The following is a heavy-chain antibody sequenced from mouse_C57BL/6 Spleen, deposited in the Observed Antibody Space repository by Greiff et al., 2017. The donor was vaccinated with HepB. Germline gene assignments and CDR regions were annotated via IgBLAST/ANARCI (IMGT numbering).Heavy chain of an antibody. V-gene: IGHV5-6*01. CDR3: ARHEGTVVATRGAMDY. D-gene: IGHD1-1*01. Sequence: EVMLVESGGDLVKPGGSLKLSCAASGFTFSSYGMSWVRQTPDKRLEWVATISSGGSYTYYPDSVKGRFTISRDNAKNTLYLQMSSLKSEDTAMYYCARHEGTVVATRGAMDYWGQGTSVTVSS. J-gene: IGHJ4*01. CDR1: GFTFSSYG. CDR2: ISSGGSYT.